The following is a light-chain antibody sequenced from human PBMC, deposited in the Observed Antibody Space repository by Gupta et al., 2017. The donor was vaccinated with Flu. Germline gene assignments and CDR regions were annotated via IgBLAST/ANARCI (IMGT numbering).Light chain of an antibody. J-gene: IGKJ2*01. V-gene: IGKV3-20*01. CDR3: QQYGSSSYT. CDR1: QRVSSNY. Sequence: ERATLSCRASQRVSSNYLAWYQQKSGQAPRLLIYGASSRDTGIPDRFSGSGSGTDFTLTISRLEPEDFAVYYCQQYGSSSYTFGQGTKLEI. CDR2: GAS.